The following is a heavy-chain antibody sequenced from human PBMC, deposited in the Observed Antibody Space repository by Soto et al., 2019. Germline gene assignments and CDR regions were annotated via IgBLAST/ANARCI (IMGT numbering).Heavy chain of an antibody. Sequence: QVQLVQSGAEEKKPGASVKVSCKASGYTFTGYAMHCVRQAPGHRLEWMGWINAGNGNTKYSQKFQGRVTITRDTSASTAYMELSSLRSEDTAVYYCARAVAVPADFDFWGQGTLVTVSS. CDR3: ARAVAVPADFDF. V-gene: IGHV1-3*05. D-gene: IGHD6-19*01. J-gene: IGHJ4*02. CDR1: GYTFTGYA. CDR2: INAGNGNT.